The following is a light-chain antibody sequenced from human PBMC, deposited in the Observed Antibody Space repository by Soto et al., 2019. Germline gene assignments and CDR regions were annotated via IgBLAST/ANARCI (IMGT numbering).Light chain of an antibody. CDR1: QSLAHSDGNTY. CDR3: IQGTHWPPYT. J-gene: IGKJ2*01. Sequence: DVVMTHAPLSLPVTLGQPASISCRSRQSLAHSDGNTYLNWFHQRPGQYPRRLIYKVSNRHSVVPDRCRDSGPGTDFPLKISSVEAEDVEVYYCIQGTHWPPYTFGQGTKLESK. CDR2: KVS. V-gene: IGKV2-30*02.